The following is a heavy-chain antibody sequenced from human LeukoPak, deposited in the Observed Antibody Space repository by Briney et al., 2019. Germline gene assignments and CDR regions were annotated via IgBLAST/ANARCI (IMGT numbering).Heavy chain of an antibody. J-gene: IGHJ4*02. CDR2: INAGNGNT. D-gene: IGHD6-19*01. CDR1: GYTFTSYA. V-gene: IGHV1-3*01. CDR3: AREEKIAVVGRGYYFDY. Sequence: ASVKVSCKASGYTFTSYAMHWVRQAPGQRLEWMGWINAGNGNTKYSQKFQGRVTITRDTSASTAYMELSSLRSEDTAVYYCAREEKIAVVGRGYYFDYWGQGTLVTVSS.